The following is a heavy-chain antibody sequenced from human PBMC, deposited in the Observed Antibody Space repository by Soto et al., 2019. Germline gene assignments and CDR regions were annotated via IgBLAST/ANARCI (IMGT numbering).Heavy chain of an antibody. CDR2: ISGSGGST. CDR3: AKVEVGASSGSSAFAFSNWFPP. D-gene: IGHD6-13*01. CDR1: GFTFSSYA. Sequence: PGGSLRLSCAASGFTFSSYAMSWVRQAPGKGLEWVSAISGSGGSTYYADSVKGRFTISRDNSRNTLYLQMNSLRAEDTAVYYWAKVEVGASSGSSAFAFSNWFPPGGRETRFTVP. V-gene: IGHV3-23*01. J-gene: IGHJ5*02.